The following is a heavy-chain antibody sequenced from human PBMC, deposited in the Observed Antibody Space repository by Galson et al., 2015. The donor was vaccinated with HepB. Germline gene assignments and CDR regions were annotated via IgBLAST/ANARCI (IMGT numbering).Heavy chain of an antibody. CDR2: IYYSGST. V-gene: IGHV4-59*01. Sequence: SETLSLTCTVSDGSISSYYWSWIRQPPGKGLEWIGYIYYSGSTNYNPSLKSRVAMSVDASKNQFSLKVSSVTAADTAMYFCARGPLRYSSGWYYFDYWGQGTLVTVSS. CDR3: ARGPLRYSSGWYYFDY. CDR1: DGSISSYY. J-gene: IGHJ4*02. D-gene: IGHD6-19*01.